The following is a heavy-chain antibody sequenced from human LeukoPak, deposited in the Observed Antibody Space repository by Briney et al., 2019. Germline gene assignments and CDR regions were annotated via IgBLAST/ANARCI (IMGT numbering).Heavy chain of an antibody. D-gene: IGHD3-16*02. Sequence: GGSLRLSCAASGFTFSSYGMSWVRQAPGEGLEWASAISGSGGSTYYADSVKGRFTISRDNSKNTLYLQMNSLRAEDTAVYYCAKDTSVWGSYRYSPFDYWGQGTLVTVSS. J-gene: IGHJ4*02. CDR2: ISGSGGST. CDR3: AKDTSVWGSYRYSPFDY. CDR1: GFTFSSYG. V-gene: IGHV3-23*01.